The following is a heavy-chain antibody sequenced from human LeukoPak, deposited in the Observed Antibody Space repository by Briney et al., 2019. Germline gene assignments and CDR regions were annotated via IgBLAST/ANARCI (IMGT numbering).Heavy chain of an antibody. Sequence: NPSETLSLTCTVSGGSISSYYWSWIRQPPGKGLEWIGYIYYSGSTNYNPSLKSRVTISVDTSKNQFSLKLSSVTAADTAVYYCATSIAARPGWFDPWGQGTLVTVSS. CDR3: ATSIAARPGWFDP. J-gene: IGHJ5*02. CDR2: IYYSGST. CDR1: GGSISSYY. V-gene: IGHV4-59*01. D-gene: IGHD6-6*01.